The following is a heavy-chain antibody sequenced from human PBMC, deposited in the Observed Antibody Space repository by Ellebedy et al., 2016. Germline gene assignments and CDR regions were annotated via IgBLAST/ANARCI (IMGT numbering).Heavy chain of an antibody. CDR1: GFTLSSHC. J-gene: IGHJ4*02. Sequence: GESLKISCAASGFTLSSHCMHWVRQVPGKGLVWVSRISSDGSSTTYADSVKGRFTISRDNAQNTLYLQMNSLRAEDTAVYYCARVLVCPNCHFDYWGQGTLVTVSS. V-gene: IGHV3-74*01. D-gene: IGHD3-3*01. CDR2: ISSDGSST. CDR3: ARVLVCPNCHFDY.